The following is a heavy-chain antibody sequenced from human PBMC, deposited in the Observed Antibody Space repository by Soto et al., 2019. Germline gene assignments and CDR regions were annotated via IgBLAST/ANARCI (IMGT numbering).Heavy chain of an antibody. Sequence: EVQLLESGGDLIQPGGSLRLSCAASGFTFSTYAMTWVRQAPGKGLEWVSIISSSGDATYYLDSVKGRFTISSDNSRNTLNLQMNSLRAEDTAVYYCAKNGDFWSWGMDVWGQGTTVTVSS. CDR1: GFTFSTYA. CDR2: ISSSGDAT. V-gene: IGHV3-23*01. J-gene: IGHJ6*02. CDR3: AKNGDFWSWGMDV. D-gene: IGHD3-3*01.